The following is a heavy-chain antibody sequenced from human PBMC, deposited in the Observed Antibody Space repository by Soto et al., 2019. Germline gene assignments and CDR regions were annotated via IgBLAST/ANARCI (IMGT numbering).Heavy chain of an antibody. J-gene: IGHJ6*03. CDR2: ISAYNGNT. CDR1: GYTFTSYG. CDR3: ARGIPVGYCSGGSCYYMDV. Sequence: GASVKVSCKASGYTFTSYGISWVRQAPGQGLEWMGWISAYNGNTNYAQKLQGRVTMTTDTSTSTAYMELRSLRSDDTAVYYCARGIPVGYCSGGSCYYMDVWGKGTTVTVSS. D-gene: IGHD2-15*01. V-gene: IGHV1-18*01.